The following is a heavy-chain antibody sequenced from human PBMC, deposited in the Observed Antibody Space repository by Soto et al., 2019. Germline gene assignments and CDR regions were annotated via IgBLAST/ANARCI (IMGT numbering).Heavy chain of an antibody. Sequence: QVQLQQWGAGLLKPSETLSLTCAVYGGSFSGYYWSWIRQPPGKGLEWMGEINHSGSTNYNPSLKSRVPLSVDTSKSQVSLKLSSVTAADTAVYYCARAGEGMVRRVISLYYWGQGTLVTVSS. J-gene: IGHJ4*02. V-gene: IGHV4-34*01. D-gene: IGHD3-10*01. CDR2: INHSGST. CDR3: ARAGEGMVRRVISLYY. CDR1: GGSFSGYY.